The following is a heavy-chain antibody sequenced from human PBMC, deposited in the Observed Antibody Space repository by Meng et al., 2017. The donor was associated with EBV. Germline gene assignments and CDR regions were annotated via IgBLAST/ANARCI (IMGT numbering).Heavy chain of an antibody. V-gene: IGHV2-5*02. D-gene: IGHD6-13*01. CDR1: GFSHSTSGVG. J-gene: IGHJ5*02. CDR2: IYWDDDK. CDR3: AHRRDEYSSSWYGWFDP. Sequence: QITFKESGPTLMKPTQTLTLTCTFSGFSHSTSGVGVGWIRQPPGKALEWLALIYWDDDKRYSPSLKSRLTITKDTSKNQVVLTMTNMDPVDTATYYCAHRRDEYSSSWYGWFDPWGQGTLVTVSS.